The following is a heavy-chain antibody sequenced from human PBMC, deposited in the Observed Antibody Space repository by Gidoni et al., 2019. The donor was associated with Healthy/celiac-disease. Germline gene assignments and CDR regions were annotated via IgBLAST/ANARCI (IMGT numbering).Heavy chain of an antibody. Sequence: QLQLQESGSGLVKPSQTLSLTCAGSGGSISRGCYSWSWIRQPPGKGLEWIGYIYHSGSTYYNPSLKSRVTISVDRSKNQFSLKLSSVTAADTAVYYCARGQGYCSSTSCYTPYYFDYWGQGTLVTVSS. D-gene: IGHD2-2*02. V-gene: IGHV4-30-2*01. CDR1: GGSISRGCYS. CDR3: ARGQGYCSSTSCYTPYYFDY. CDR2: IYHSGST. J-gene: IGHJ4*02.